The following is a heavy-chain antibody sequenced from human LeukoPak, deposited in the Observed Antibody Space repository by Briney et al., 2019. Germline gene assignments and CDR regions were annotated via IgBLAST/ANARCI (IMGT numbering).Heavy chain of an antibody. CDR2: ISASGGDT. D-gene: IGHD6-13*01. J-gene: IGHJ4*02. V-gene: IGHV3-23*01. Sequence: PGGSLRLSCVVSGLTFSSYSVTWVRQAPGKGLEWVSGISASGGDTWYPDSVKGRFTTSRDNSKNTLFLQMNSLRGEDTAIYYFAKDAACPEYWGQGTLVTVSS. CDR3: AKDAACPEY. CDR1: GLTFSSYS.